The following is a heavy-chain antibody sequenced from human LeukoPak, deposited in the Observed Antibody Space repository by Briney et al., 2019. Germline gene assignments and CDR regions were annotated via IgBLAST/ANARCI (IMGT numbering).Heavy chain of an antibody. CDR3: AKDVPCRLWCRPQAFEWFDP. D-gene: IGHD2-8*02. Sequence: SGGSLRLSCAASGFTFSSYAMRWVRQAPGKGLEWVSAISGSGGSTYYADSVKGRVYISRVNSRNTLYLQTNSLRAEHTAVYYCAKDVPCRLWCRPQAFEWFDPWGQGTLVTVSS. V-gene: IGHV3-23*01. CDR1: GFTFSSYA. J-gene: IGHJ5*02. CDR2: ISGSGGST.